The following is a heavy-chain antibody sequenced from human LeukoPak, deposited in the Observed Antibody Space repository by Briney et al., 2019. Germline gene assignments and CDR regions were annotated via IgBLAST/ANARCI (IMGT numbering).Heavy chain of an antibody. Sequence: TGGSLRLSCAASGFTFDDYAMHWVRQAPGKGLEWVSLISWDGGSTYYADSVKGRFTISRDNSKKSLYLQMNSLRAEDTALYYCARDSGFSGTQRGEYWGQGTLVTVSS. J-gene: IGHJ4*02. CDR2: ISWDGGST. V-gene: IGHV3-43D*03. CDR1: GFTFDDYA. D-gene: IGHD3/OR15-3a*01. CDR3: ARDSGFSGTQRGEY.